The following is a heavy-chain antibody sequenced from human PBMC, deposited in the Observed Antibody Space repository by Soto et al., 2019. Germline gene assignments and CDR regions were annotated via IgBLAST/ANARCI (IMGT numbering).Heavy chain of an antibody. D-gene: IGHD2-8*01. CDR3: AKNGLSNSPSAIDS. CDR2: ISGSGRNT. Sequence: QPGGSLRLSCATSGFTFSSNGMSWVRQAPGKGLDWVSGISGSGRNTYYADSVKGRFTISRDNSKNTLFLQMNSLRAEDTAVYYCAKNGLSNSPSAIDSWGQGTLVTVSS. J-gene: IGHJ4*02. CDR1: GFTFSSNG. V-gene: IGHV3-23*01.